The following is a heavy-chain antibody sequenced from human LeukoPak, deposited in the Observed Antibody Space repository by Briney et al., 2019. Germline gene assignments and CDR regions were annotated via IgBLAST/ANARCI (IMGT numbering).Heavy chain of an antibody. J-gene: IGHJ4*02. V-gene: IGHV1-18*01. CDR3: ARDPYDSSGYYVY. CDR1: GYTFTNYG. D-gene: IGHD3-22*01. CDR2: INTYSGFT. Sequence: ASVKVSCKASGYTFTNYGISWVRQAPGQGLEWVGWINTYSGFTDYTHNLRGRVTLTTDTSTSTAYMELSSLRSEDTAVYYCARDPYDSSGYYVYWGQGTLVTVSS.